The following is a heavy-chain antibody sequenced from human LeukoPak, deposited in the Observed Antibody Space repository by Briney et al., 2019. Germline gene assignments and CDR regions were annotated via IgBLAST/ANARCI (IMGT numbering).Heavy chain of an antibody. Sequence: GRSLRLSCAASGFTFSSYGMHWVRQAPGKGLEWVAVISYDGSNKYYADSVKGRFTISRDNSKNTLYLQMNSLRAEDTAVYYWAKAGYSCSWVFDPWGEGTLGTVSS. CDR1: GFTFSSYG. V-gene: IGHV3-30*18. D-gene: IGHD6-13*01. J-gene: IGHJ5*02. CDR3: AKAGYSCSWVFDP. CDR2: ISYDGSNK.